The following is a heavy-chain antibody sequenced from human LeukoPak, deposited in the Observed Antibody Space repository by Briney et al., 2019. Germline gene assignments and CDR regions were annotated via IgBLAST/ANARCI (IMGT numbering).Heavy chain of an antibody. CDR1: GGSISSGGYY. CDR2: IYHSGST. CDR3: ARAPPGDY. J-gene: IGHJ4*02. V-gene: IGHV4-30-2*01. Sequence: SETLSLTCTVSGGSISSGGYYWSWIRQPPGKGLEWIGYIYHSGSTYYNPSLKSRVTISVDRSKNQFSLKLSSVTAADTAVYYCARAPPGDYWGQGTLVTVSS.